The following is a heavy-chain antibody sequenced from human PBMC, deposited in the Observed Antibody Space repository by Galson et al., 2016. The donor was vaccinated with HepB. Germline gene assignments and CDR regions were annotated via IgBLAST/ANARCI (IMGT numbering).Heavy chain of an antibody. Sequence: CAASGFTFNNYGMTWVRQAPGKGLEVVSSISRSGDSRDYADCVKGRFTISRDNSKNTLSLQMNSLRAEDTAVYYCVQGSTAPAVWGKGTTVTVSS. V-gene: IGHV3-23*01. J-gene: IGHJ6*04. CDR2: ISRSGDSR. CDR1: GFTFNNYG. D-gene: IGHD1-26*01. CDR3: VQGSTAPAV.